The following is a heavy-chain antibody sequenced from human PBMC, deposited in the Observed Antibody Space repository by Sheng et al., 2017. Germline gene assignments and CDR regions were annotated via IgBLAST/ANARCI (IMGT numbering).Heavy chain of an antibody. D-gene: IGHD4-17*01. CDR3: ARDQATVQGVSDV. J-gene: IGHJ6*02. CDR2: IYHSGST. V-gene: IGHV4-38-2*02. CDR1: GYSISSGYY. Sequence: QVQLQESGPGLVKPSETLSLTCAVSGYSISSGYYWGWIRQPPGKGLEWIGSIYHSGSTYYNPSLKSRVTISVDTSKNQFSLKLSSVTAADTAVYYCARDQATVQGVSDVWGQGTTVTVSS.